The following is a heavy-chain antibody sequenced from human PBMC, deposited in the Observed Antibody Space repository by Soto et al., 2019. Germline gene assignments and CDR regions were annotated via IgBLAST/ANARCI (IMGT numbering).Heavy chain of an antibody. CDR2: VNPIVSMS. CDR3: GTSYGSGYRAFDY. CDR1: GDTFNFYS. V-gene: IGHV1-69*04. D-gene: IGHD3-10*01. J-gene: IGHJ4*02. Sequence: QVQLVQSGAEVKRPGSSVKVSCKASGDTFNFYSINWVRQAPGLGLEWMGRVNPIVSMSNYAQRFQGRVTMTADKSTITAYMELSGLRSEDTAIYCCGTSYGSGYRAFDYWGQGALVTVSS.